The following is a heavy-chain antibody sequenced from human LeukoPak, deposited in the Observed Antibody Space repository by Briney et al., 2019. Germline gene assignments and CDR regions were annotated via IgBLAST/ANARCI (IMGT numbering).Heavy chain of an antibody. V-gene: IGHV3-21*01. Sequence: GGSLRLSCAASGFTFSSYSMNWVRQAPGKGLEWVSSISSSSYIYYADSVKGRFTISRDNAKNSLYLQMNSLRAEDTAVYYCARDLDPRDGYNRAFDYWGQGTLVTVSS. D-gene: IGHD5-24*01. CDR1: GFTFSSYS. CDR3: ARDLDPRDGYNRAFDY. J-gene: IGHJ4*02. CDR2: ISSSSYI.